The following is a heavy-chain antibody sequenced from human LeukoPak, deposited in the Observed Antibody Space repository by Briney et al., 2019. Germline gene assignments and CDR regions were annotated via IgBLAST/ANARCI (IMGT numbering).Heavy chain of an antibody. J-gene: IGHJ2*01. Sequence: ASVKVSCKASGGTFSSYAISWVRQAPGQGLEWMGGIIPIFGTANYAQKFQGRVTITADESTSTAYMELSSLRSEDTAVYYCARDLTTVTIGLLDLWGRGTLVTVSS. CDR2: IIPIFGTA. V-gene: IGHV1-69*13. CDR1: GGTFSSYA. D-gene: IGHD4-17*01. CDR3: ARDLTTVTIGLLDL.